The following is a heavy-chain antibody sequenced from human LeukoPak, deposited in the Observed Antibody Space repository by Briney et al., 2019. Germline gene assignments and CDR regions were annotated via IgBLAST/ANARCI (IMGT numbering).Heavy chain of an antibody. CDR3: ARDRWLQEFDY. D-gene: IGHD5-24*01. CDR1: GFTFSSYS. V-gene: IGHV3-48*01. CDR2: ISSSSSTI. Sequence: PGGSLRLSCAASGFTFSSYSMNWVRQAPGKGLEWVSYISSSSSTIYYADSVKGRFTISRDNAKNSLYLQMNSLRAEDTAVYYCARDRWLQEFDYWGQGTLVTVSS. J-gene: IGHJ4*02.